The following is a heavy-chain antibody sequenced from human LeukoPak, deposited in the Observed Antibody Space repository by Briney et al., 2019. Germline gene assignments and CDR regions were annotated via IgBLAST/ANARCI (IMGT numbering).Heavy chain of an antibody. J-gene: IGHJ4*02. V-gene: IGHV4-4*02. CDR3: ARTSGQVVTFLNLAY. Sequence: SETLSLTCAVSGGSISSSNWWSWVRQPPGKGLEWIGEVHHTGSTNYNPSLKSRVTMSVDKSNNQFSLKLSSVTAADTAVYYCARTSGQVVTFLNLAYWGQGALVTVSS. CDR1: GGSISSSNW. D-gene: IGHD2-2*01. CDR2: VHHTGST.